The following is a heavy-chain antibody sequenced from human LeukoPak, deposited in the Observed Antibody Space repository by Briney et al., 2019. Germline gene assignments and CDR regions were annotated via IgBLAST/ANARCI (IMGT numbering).Heavy chain of an antibody. CDR3: AKDLVGFSVYYFDY. CDR1: GFTFSSYG. D-gene: IGHD3-16*01. J-gene: IGHJ4*02. Sequence: HPGGSLRLSCAASGFTFSSYGMHWVRQAPGKGLEWVAFIRYDGSNKYYADSVKGRFTISRDNSKNTLYLQMNSLRAEDTAVYYCAKDLVGFSVYYFDYWGQGTLVTVSS. CDR2: IRYDGSNK. V-gene: IGHV3-30*02.